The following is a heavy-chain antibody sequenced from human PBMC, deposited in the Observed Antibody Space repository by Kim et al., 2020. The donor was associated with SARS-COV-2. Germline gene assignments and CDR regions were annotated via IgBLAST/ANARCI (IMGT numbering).Heavy chain of an antibody. CDR1: GFTFSSYA. J-gene: IGHJ4*02. CDR2: ISGSGGST. Sequence: GGSLRLSCAASGFTFSSYAMSWVRQAPGKGLEWVSAISGSGGSTYYADSVKGRFTISRDNSKNTLYLQMNSLRAEDTAVYYCAKGYYDSSGYQKGVDYWGQGALVTVSS. V-gene: IGHV3-23*01. CDR3: AKGYYDSSGYQKGVDY. D-gene: IGHD3-22*01.